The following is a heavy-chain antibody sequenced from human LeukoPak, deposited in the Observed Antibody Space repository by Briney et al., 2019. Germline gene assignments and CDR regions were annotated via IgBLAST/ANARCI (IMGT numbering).Heavy chain of an antibody. CDR2: FYYSGTT. Sequence: SETLSLTCTVSGVSISTDNFYWGWIRQPPGKGLEWIVTFYYSGTTYYNPSLKSRPTISVDTSKNQLSLKLSSVTAADTSVYYCARHRESDFGYYYYMDVWGKGTTVTVSS. V-gene: IGHV4-39*01. D-gene: IGHD4-17*01. CDR3: ARHRESDFGYYYYMDV. J-gene: IGHJ6*03. CDR1: GVSISTDNFY.